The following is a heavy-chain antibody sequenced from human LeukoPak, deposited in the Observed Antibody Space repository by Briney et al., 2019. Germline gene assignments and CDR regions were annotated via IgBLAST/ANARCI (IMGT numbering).Heavy chain of an antibody. J-gene: IGHJ4*02. CDR1: VGTFSSYA. CDR3: ARGQDIVVVPAAESFDY. V-gene: IGHV1-69*04. Sequence: VASVKVSCKASVGTFSSYAISWVRQAPGQGLEWMGRIIPILGIANYAQKFQGRVTITADKSTSTAYMELSSLRSEDTAVYYCARGQDIVVVPAAESFDYWGQGTLVTVSS. CDR2: IIPILGIA. D-gene: IGHD2-2*01.